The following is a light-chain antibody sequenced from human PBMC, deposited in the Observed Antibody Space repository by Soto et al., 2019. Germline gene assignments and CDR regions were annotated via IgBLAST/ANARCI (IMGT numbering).Light chain of an antibody. J-gene: IGKJ1*01. CDR2: TAS. CDR3: QQYYSYPWT. Sequence: AIRMTQSPSSFSASTGDRITITCRASRGISTYLGWYQQKPGKAPKLLIYTASTLQSGVPSRFSASGSGTDFTLTISGLQSEDFATYYCQQYYSYPWTFGQGTKVQI. V-gene: IGKV1-8*01. CDR1: RGISTY.